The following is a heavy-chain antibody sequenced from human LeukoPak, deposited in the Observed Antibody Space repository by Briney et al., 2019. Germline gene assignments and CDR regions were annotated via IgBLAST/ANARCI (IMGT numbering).Heavy chain of an antibody. CDR3: ARDIAARPRWFDS. V-gene: IGHV3-30*02. Sequence: GGSLRLSCAASGFTFSSYGMHWVRQAPGKGLEWVAFIRYDGSNKYYADSVKGRFTISRDNSKNTLYLQMNSLRAEDTAVYYCARDIAARPRWFDSWGQGTLVTVSS. CDR2: IRYDGSNK. D-gene: IGHD6-6*01. CDR1: GFTFSSYG. J-gene: IGHJ5*01.